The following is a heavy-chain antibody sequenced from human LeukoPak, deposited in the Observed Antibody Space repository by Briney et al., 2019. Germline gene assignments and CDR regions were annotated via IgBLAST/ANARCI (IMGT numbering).Heavy chain of an antibody. CDR3: AKLYYDYVWGSYRYYFFDS. V-gene: IGHV3-11*03. CDR2: ISGSSTYT. J-gene: IGHJ4*02. CDR1: GFTFSDSY. Sequence: GGSLRLSCAVSGFTFSDSYMSWIRQAPGKGLQWISYISGSSTYTNYADSVKGRFTISRDNAKNSLYLQMNSLRVDDTAAYYCAKLYYDYVWGSYRYYFFDSWGQGTLVTVSS. D-gene: IGHD3-16*02.